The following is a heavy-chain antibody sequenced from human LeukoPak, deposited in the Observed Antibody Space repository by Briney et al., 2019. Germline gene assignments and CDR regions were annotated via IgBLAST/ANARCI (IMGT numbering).Heavy chain of an antibody. CDR3: ARDVIAVAGTS. J-gene: IGHJ4*02. D-gene: IGHD6-19*01. CDR2: ISSSSSYI. V-gene: IGHV3-21*01. Sequence: GGSLRLSCAASGFTFSSYSMNWVRQAPGKGLEWVSSISSSSSYIYYADSVMGRFTISRDNAKNSLYLQMNSLRAEDTAVYYCARDVIAVAGTSWGQGTLVTVSS. CDR1: GFTFSSYS.